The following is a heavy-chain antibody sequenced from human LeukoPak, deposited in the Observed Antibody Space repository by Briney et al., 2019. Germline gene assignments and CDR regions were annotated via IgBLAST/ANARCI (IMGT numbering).Heavy chain of an antibody. J-gene: IGHJ3*01. D-gene: IGHD5-12*01. V-gene: IGHV3-15*01. CDR3: TTISGYEMSGV. CDR1: GFTFSNAW. CDR2: IKSKTDDGTT. Sequence: GGSLRLSCAASGFTFSNAWMSWVRQAPGKGLEWVGRIKSKTDDGTTGYAAPVKGKFTISRDNSKSTLYLQMNTLKPENTAVYYCTTISGYEMSGVRGQGTMGTVPS.